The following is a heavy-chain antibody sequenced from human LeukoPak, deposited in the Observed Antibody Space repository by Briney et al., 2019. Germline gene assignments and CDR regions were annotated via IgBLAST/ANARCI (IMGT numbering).Heavy chain of an antibody. V-gene: IGHV1-2*02. CDR2: SNPNSSGT. Sequence: GASVKLSCKASGSTFTGYYMHWVRQAPGQGLEWMGRSNPNSSGTNYAQKFQGRVTMTRDPSLSTAYMELTSLTSDDAAVYFCARAPGSQLGRPHFFDFWGQGTLVTVSS. J-gene: IGHJ4*02. D-gene: IGHD6-6*01. CDR3: ARAPGSQLGRPHFFDF. CDR1: GSTFTGYY.